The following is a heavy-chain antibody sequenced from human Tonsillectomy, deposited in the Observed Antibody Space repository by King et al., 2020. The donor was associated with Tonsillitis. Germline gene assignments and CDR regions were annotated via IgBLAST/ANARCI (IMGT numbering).Heavy chain of an antibody. D-gene: IGHD1-26*01. CDR2: MFHSGRS. J-gene: IGHJ4*02. CDR1: GYSINSGYF. CDR3: ARVGTLVVGDFDY. Sequence: QLQESGPGLVEPSETLSLTCVVSGYSINSGYFWAWIRQPPGKGLEWIGSMFHSGRSHYNPSLQSRVTISVDTSKNQFSLKLTSVTAADTAVYYCARVGTLVVGDFDYWGQGTLVTVSS. V-gene: IGHV4-38-2*01.